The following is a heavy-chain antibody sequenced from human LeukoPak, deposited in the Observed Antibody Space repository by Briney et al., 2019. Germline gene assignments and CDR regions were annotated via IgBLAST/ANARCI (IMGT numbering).Heavy chain of an antibody. CDR3: AKDLAAAGIFDY. V-gene: IGHV3-33*06. Sequence: GRSLRLSCAASGFTFSSYGMHWVRQAPGKGLGWVAVIWYDGSNKYYADSVKGRFTISRDNSKNTLYLQMNSLRDEDTAVYYCAKDLAAAGIFDYWGQGTLVTVSS. CDR2: IWYDGSNK. J-gene: IGHJ4*02. D-gene: IGHD6-13*01. CDR1: GFTFSSYG.